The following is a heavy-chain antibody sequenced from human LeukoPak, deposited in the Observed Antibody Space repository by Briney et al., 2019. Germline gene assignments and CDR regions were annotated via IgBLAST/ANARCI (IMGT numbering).Heavy chain of an antibody. CDR1: GFTFSSYA. CDR2: ISYDGSNK. Sequence: GGSLRLSCAASGFTFSSYAMHWVRQAPGKGLEWVAVISYDGSNKYYADSVKGRFTISRDNSKNTLYLQMNSLRAEDTAVYYCARDRARIAVAGTDYYYGMDVWGQGTTVTVSS. J-gene: IGHJ6*02. CDR3: ARDRARIAVAGTDYYYGMDV. D-gene: IGHD6-19*01. V-gene: IGHV3-30*04.